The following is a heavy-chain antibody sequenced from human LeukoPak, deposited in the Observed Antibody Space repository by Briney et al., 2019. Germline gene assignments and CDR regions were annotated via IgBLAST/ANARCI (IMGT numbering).Heavy chain of an antibody. D-gene: IGHD3-10*01. CDR3: ARAGGVTYYYGSGSRLGVYYFDY. CDR1: GYTFTGYY. V-gene: IGHV1-2*06. J-gene: IGHJ4*02. Sequence: ASVKVSCKASGYTFTGYYMHWVRQAPGQGLEWMGRINPNSGGTNYAQKFQGRVTMTRGTSISTAYMELSRLRSDDTAVYYCARAGGVTYYYGSGSRLGVYYFDYWGQGTLVTVSS. CDR2: INPNSGGT.